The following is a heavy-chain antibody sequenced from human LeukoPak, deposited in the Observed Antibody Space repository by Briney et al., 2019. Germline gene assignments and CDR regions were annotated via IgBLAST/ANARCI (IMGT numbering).Heavy chain of an antibody. J-gene: IGHJ4*02. V-gene: IGHV3-23*01. CDR3: AKDFRDPYYYDSSGYYGY. Sequence: PGGSLRLSCAASGCTFSSYSMNWVRQAPGKGLEWVSTISGSGGSTYYAAPVKGRCTISRDNSTNTLYLQMISLRAEDTAVYYCAKDFRDPYYYDSSGYYGYWGQGTLVTVSS. CDR1: GCTFSSYS. CDR2: ISGSGGST. D-gene: IGHD3-22*01.